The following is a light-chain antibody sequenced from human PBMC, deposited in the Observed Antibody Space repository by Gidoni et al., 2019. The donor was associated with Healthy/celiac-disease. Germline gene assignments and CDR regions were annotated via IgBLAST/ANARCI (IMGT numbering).Light chain of an antibody. CDR3: NSRDSSGNHYV. CDR1: SLRSYY. CDR2: GKN. J-gene: IGLJ1*01. Sequence: SSARTQDSAVSVALGQTVRITCQGDSLRSYYASWYQQKPGQAPVLVIYGKNNRPSGIPDRFSGSSSGNTASLTITGAQAEDEADYYCNSRDSSGNHYVFGTGTKVTVL. V-gene: IGLV3-19*01.